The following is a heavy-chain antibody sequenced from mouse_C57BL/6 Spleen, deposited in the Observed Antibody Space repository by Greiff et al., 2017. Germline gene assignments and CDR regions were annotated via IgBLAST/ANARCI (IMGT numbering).Heavy chain of an antibody. Sequence: VQLKQSGPELVKPGASVKISCKASGYSFTGYYMNWVKQSPEKSLEWIGEINPSTGGTTYNQKFKAKATLTVDKSSSTAYMQLKSLTSEDSAVYYCARSHYYGSSYLYFDYWGQGTTLTVSS. J-gene: IGHJ2*01. V-gene: IGHV1-42*01. CDR2: INPSTGGT. D-gene: IGHD1-1*01. CDR1: GYSFTGYY. CDR3: ARSHYYGSSYLYFDY.